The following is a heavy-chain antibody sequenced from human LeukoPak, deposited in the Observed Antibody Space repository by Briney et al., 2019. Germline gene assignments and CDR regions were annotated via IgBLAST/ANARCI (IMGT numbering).Heavy chain of an antibody. Sequence: GGSLRLSCAASGFTFSSYAMSWVRQAPGKGLEWVSAISGSGDSTYYGDSVKGRFTITRDNSKNTLYLQMNSLRAEDTAVYYCAKTRPLDSSSWSHGDYWGQGTLVTVSS. CDR1: GFTFSSYA. V-gene: IGHV3-23*01. CDR3: AKTRPLDSSSWSHGDY. J-gene: IGHJ4*02. D-gene: IGHD6-13*01. CDR2: ISGSGDST.